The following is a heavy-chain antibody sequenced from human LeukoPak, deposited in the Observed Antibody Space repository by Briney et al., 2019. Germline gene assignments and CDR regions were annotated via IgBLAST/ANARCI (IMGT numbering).Heavy chain of an antibody. CDR3: ARGLMNYYFDS. CDR1: GGSLSNHY. CDR2: IYYTGIT. Sequence: SETLSLTCTVSGGSLSNHYWTWIRQPPGKELEWIGYIYYTGITSYSPSVRSRVTISVDTSKNQFSLKLTSLTAADTAVYYCARGLMNYYFDSWGQGTLVTVSS. V-gene: IGHV4-59*11. J-gene: IGHJ4*02.